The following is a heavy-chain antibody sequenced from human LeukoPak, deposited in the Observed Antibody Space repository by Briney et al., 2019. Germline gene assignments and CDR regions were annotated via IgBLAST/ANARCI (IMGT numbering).Heavy chain of an antibody. CDR3: ASPIIEGYSGYDLAY. CDR2: ISSSSSYI. CDR1: GFSFIRHA. V-gene: IGHV3-21*01. J-gene: IGHJ4*02. Sequence: PGGSLRLSCAASGFSFIRHAMHWVRQAPGKGLEWVSSISSSSSYIYYADSVKGRFTISRDNAKNSLYLQMNSLRAEDTAVYYCASPIIEGYSGYDLAYWGQGTLVTVSS. D-gene: IGHD5-12*01.